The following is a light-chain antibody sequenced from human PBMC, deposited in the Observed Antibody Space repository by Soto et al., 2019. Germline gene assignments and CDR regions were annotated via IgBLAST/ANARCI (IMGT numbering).Light chain of an antibody. Sequence: QSVLTQPASVSGSPGQSVTISCPGTSSDVGGYNYVSWYRQHPGKAPKLMIYDVSNRPSGVSNRFSGSKSGNTASLTISGLQAEDEADYYCSSYTSSSNHNYVFGTGTKVTVL. CDR2: DVS. CDR1: SSDVGGYNY. J-gene: IGLJ1*01. V-gene: IGLV2-14*01. CDR3: SSYTSSSNHNYV.